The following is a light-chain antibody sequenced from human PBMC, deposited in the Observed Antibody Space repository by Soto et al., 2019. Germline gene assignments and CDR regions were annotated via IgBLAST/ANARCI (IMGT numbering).Light chain of an antibody. CDR2: GAS. Sequence: EIVLTQSPGTLSLSPGERATLSCRASQSVTSSYLAWYQQKPGQAPRLLIYGASSRATGIPDRFSGSGSGTDFTLTISRLEPEDFAVYYCQQYGNLTLTFGGGTKVEIK. CDR3: QQYGNLTLT. CDR1: QSVTSSY. J-gene: IGKJ4*02. V-gene: IGKV3-20*01.